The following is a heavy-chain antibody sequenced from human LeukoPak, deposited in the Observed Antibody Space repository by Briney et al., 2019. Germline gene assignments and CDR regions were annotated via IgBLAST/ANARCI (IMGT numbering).Heavy chain of an antibody. D-gene: IGHD5-18*01. CDR3: VRVKLYSYGYDY. CDR2: INPNSGGT. Sequence: ASVKVSCKASGYTFTGYYMHWVRQTPGQGLEWMGWINPNSGGTNYAQKFQGRVTMTRDTSISTAYMELSRLRSDDTAVYYCVRVKLYSYGYDYWGQGTLVTVSS. J-gene: IGHJ4*02. CDR1: GYTFTGYY. V-gene: IGHV1-2*02.